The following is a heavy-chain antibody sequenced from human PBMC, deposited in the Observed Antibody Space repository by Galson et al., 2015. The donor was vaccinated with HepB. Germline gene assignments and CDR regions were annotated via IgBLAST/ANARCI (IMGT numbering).Heavy chain of an antibody. D-gene: IGHD3-22*01. CDR1: GGTFSSYA. V-gene: IGHV1-69*04. Sequence: SVKVSCKASGGTFSSYAISWVRQAPGQGLEWMGRIIPILGIANYAQKFQGRVTITADKSTSTAYMELSSLRSEDTAVYYCARSGDHYYDSSGSEVIWFDPWGQGTLVTVSS. CDR2: IIPILGIA. CDR3: ARSGDHYYDSSGSEVIWFDP. J-gene: IGHJ5*02.